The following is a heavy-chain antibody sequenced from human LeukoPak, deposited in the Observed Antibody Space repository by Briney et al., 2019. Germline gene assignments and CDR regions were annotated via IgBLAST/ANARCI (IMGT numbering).Heavy chain of an antibody. V-gene: IGHV1-2*02. Sequence: ASVKVSCKVSGYTFTGYYMHWVRQAPGQGLEWMGWINPNSGGTNYAQKFQGRVTMTRDTSISTAYMELSRLRSDDTAVYYCARSLQQLVPDDAFDIWGQGTMVTVSS. CDR1: GYTFTGYY. D-gene: IGHD6-13*01. J-gene: IGHJ3*02. CDR3: ARSLQQLVPDDAFDI. CDR2: INPNSGGT.